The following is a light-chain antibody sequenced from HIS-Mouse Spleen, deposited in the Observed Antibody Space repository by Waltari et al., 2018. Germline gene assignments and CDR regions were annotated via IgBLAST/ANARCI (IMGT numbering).Light chain of an antibody. CDR1: SSDVGSYNL. CDR3: CSYAGSSTWV. Sequence: QSALTQPASVSGSPGQSITISCTGTSSDVGSYNLVSWYQQHPGKAPKLMICEGSKRPSGVFSRFSGSKSGNTASLTISGLQAEDEADYYCCSYAGSSTWVFGGGTKLTVL. V-gene: IGLV2-23*01. J-gene: IGLJ3*02. CDR2: EGS.